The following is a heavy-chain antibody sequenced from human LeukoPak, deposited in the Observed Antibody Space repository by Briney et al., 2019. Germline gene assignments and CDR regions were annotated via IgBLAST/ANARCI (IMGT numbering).Heavy chain of an antibody. J-gene: IGHJ5*02. CDR1: GGSISSSSYY. Sequence: SETLSLTCTVSGGSISSSSYYWGWIRQPPGKGLEWIGSIYYSGSTYYNLSLKSRVTVSVDTSKNQFSLKLSSVTAADTAVYYCATWGGSGYYYWFDPWGQGTLVTVSS. CDR3: ATWGGSGYYYWFDP. V-gene: IGHV4-39*01. CDR2: IYYSGST. D-gene: IGHD3-22*01.